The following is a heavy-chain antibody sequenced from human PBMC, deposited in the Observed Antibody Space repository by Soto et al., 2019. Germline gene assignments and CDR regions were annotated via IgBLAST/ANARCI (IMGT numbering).Heavy chain of an antibody. Sequence: EVQLVESGGGLVQPGGSLRLSCAASGFTFSSYGMNWVRQAPGKGLEWVSYISSSSTTIYYADSVKGRFTIFRDNAKNSPYLQLNSLRDEDTAVYYCAISPYYYDSSNYYGYWGQGPLVTVSS. J-gene: IGHJ4*02. CDR2: ISSSSTTI. D-gene: IGHD3-22*01. CDR1: GFTFSSYG. V-gene: IGHV3-48*02. CDR3: AISPYYYDSSNYYGY.